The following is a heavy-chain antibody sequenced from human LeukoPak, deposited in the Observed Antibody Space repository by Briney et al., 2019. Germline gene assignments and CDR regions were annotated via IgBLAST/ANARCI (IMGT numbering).Heavy chain of an antibody. D-gene: IGHD5-24*01. J-gene: IGHJ4*02. V-gene: IGHV3-21*01. Sequence: PGGSLRLSCAASGSTFSSYAMSWVRQAPGKGLEWVSAISSSSSYIYYADSVKGRFTISRDNAKNSLYLQMNSLRAEDTAVYYCASTPGGRWLQSYYFDYWGQGTLVTVSS. CDR1: GSTFSSYA. CDR3: ASTPGGRWLQSYYFDY. CDR2: ISSSSSYI.